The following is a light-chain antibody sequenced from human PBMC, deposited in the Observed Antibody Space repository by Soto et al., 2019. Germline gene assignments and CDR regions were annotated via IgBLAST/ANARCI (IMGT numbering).Light chain of an antibody. CDR1: QSVSSYY. V-gene: IGKV3-20*01. CDR2: SAS. Sequence: EIVLTQSPVTLSLSPGERATLSCRASQSVSSYYFAWYQQKPGQAPRLLIHSASTRDTGIPARFSGSGSGTEFALTISSVQPDDFATYFCQHYDTFSWTFGQGTKVDI. CDR3: QHYDTFSWT. J-gene: IGKJ1*01.